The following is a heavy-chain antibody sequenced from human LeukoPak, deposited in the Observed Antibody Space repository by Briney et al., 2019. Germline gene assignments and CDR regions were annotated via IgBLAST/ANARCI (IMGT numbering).Heavy chain of an antibody. CDR2: IIPIFGTA. D-gene: IGHD2-2*02. J-gene: IGHJ5*02. CDR3: ARGNCSSTSCYTNWFDP. CDR1: GGTFGSYA. V-gene: IGHV1-69*05. Sequence: ASVKVSCKASGGTFGSYAISWVRQAPGQGLEWMGGIIPIFGTANYAQKFQGRVTITTDESTSTAYMELSSLRSEDTAVYYCARGNCSSTSCYTNWFDPWGQGTQVTVSS.